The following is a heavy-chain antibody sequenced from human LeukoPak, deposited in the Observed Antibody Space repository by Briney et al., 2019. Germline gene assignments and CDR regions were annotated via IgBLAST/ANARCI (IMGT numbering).Heavy chain of an antibody. CDR2: IKQDGSEK. D-gene: IGHD6-25*01. CDR3: AKEDQEDLGYYFDY. Sequence: GGSLRLSCAASGFTFSSYWMSWVRQAPGKGLEWVANIKQDGSEKYYVDSVKGRFTISRDNSKNTLYLQMNSLRAEDTAVYYCAKEDQEDLGYYFDYWGQGTLVTVSS. CDR1: GFTFSSYW. V-gene: IGHV3-7*03. J-gene: IGHJ4*02.